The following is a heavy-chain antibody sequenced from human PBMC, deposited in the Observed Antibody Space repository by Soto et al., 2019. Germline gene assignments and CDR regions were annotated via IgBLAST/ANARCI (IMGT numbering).Heavy chain of an antibody. V-gene: IGHV1-24*01. CDR3: ATDSAGIFDY. CDR1: GYTLTELS. Sequence: ASVKVSCKVSGYTLTELSMHWVRQAPGKGLEWMGGFDPEDGETIYAQKFQGRVTTTEDTSTDTAYMELSSLRSEDTAVYYCATDSAGIFDYWGQGTLVTVSS. CDR2: FDPEDGET. J-gene: IGHJ4*02.